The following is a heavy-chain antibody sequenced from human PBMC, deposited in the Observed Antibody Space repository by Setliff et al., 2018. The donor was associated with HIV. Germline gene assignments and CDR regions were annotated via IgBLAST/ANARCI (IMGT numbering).Heavy chain of an antibody. Sequence: GGSLRLSWAGSGFIFSNYAMYWGRQAPGKGLEWVSGISWNADFTAYAESTKGRFTISRDNARKSLYLQMNSLTTEDTALYYCVRDGSLAGLYFHYMDVWGKGTTVTVSS. V-gene: IGHV3-9*01. CDR1: GFIFSNYA. CDR3: VRDGSLAGLYFHYMDV. D-gene: IGHD6-19*01. J-gene: IGHJ6*03. CDR2: ISWNADFT.